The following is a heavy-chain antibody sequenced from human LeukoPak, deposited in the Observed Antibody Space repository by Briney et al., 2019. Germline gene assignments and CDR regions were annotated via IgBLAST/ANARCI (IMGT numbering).Heavy chain of an antibody. CDR2: ISGSGGST. J-gene: IGHJ3*02. D-gene: IGHD3-22*01. V-gene: IGHV3-23*01. CDR1: GFTFSSYA. Sequence: PGGSLRPSCAASGFTFSSYAMSWVRQAPGKGLEWVSAISGSGGSTYYADSVKGRFTISRDNSKNTLYLQMNSLRAEDTAVYYCANGYYYDSSGYYSDAFDIWGQGTMVTVSS. CDR3: ANGYYYDSSGYYSDAFDI.